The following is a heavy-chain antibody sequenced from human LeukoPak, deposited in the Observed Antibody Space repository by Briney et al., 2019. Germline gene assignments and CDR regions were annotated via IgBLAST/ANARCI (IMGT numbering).Heavy chain of an antibody. D-gene: IGHD6-19*01. Sequence: ASVKVSCKASGYTFTSYYMHWARQAPGQGLEWMGIINPSGGSTTYAQKFQGRVTMTRDTSTSAVYMELSSLRSEDTAVFYCARGGSLAAAPHRYYFDYWGQGTPVTVSS. CDR2: INPSGGST. CDR3: ARGGSLAAAPHRYYFDY. V-gene: IGHV1-46*01. J-gene: IGHJ4*02. CDR1: GYTFTSYY.